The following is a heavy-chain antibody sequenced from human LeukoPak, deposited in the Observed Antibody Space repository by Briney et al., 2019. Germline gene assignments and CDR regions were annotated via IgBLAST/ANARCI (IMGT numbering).Heavy chain of an antibody. V-gene: IGHV1-18*01. CDR2: ISAYNGNT. D-gene: IGHD3-22*01. J-gene: IGHJ4*02. Sequence: ASVKVSCKASGYTFTSYGISWVRQAPGQGLEWMGWISAYNGNTNYAQKLQGRVTMTTDTSTSTAYMELRSLRSDDTAVYYCARVTGPYYYDGYFDYWGQGTLVTVSS. CDR3: ARVTGPYYYDGYFDY. CDR1: GYTFTSYG.